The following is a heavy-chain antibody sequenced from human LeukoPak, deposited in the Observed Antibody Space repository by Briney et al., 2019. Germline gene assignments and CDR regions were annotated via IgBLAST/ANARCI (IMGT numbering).Heavy chain of an antibody. D-gene: IGHD6-13*01. J-gene: IGHJ4*02. CDR2: IRYEGRYA. CDR3: AKGIGTGSWYPFDY. CDR1: GFTFSHHA. V-gene: IGHV3-30*02. Sequence: PGGSLRLSCAASGFTFSHHAMHWVRQAPGKGLEWVAFIRYEGRYAYYADSVKGRFTISRDNAKNSLYLQMNSLRAEDMALYYCAKGIGTGSWYPFDYWGQGTLVTVSS.